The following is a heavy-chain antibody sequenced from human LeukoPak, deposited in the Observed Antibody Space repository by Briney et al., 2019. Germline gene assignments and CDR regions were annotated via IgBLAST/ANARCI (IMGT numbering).Heavy chain of an antibody. CDR2: INHSGST. CDR3: ARMKPDKYYYYGLDV. Sequence: GSLRLSCAASGFTFSSYWMTWVRQPPGKGLEWIGEINHSGSTNYNPSLKSRVTISVDTSKNQFSLKLSSVTAADTAVYYCARMKPDKYYYYGLDVWGQGTTVTVSS. V-gene: IGHV4-4*02. D-gene: IGHD3-9*01. J-gene: IGHJ6*02. CDR1: GFTFSSYW.